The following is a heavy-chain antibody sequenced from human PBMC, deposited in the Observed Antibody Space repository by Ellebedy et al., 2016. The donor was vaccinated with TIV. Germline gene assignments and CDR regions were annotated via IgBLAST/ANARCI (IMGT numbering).Heavy chain of an antibody. CDR2: IKQDGSEI. J-gene: IGHJ6*02. CDR3: ARAMDV. Sequence: GGSLRLSCAASGFAFTNYWMNWVRQAPGKGLEWVANIKQDGSEIYYVDSVKGRFTISRDNAKNSLYLQMNSRRADDTAVYYCARAMDVWGQGTTVTVS. V-gene: IGHV3-7*03. CDR1: GFAFTNYW.